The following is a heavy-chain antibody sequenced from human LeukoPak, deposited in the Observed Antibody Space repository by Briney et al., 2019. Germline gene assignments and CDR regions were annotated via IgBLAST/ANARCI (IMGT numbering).Heavy chain of an antibody. CDR3: ARDTSSWPYYFDY. CDR1: GGSISSYY. J-gene: IGHJ4*02. CDR2: IYYSGST. D-gene: IGHD6-13*01. V-gene: IGHV4-59*01. Sequence: SETLSLTCTVSGGSISSYYWSWIRQPPGKGLEWIGYIYYSGSTNYNPSLKSRVTISVDTSKNQFSLRLSSVTAADTAVYYCARDTSSWPYYFDYWGQGTLVTVSS.